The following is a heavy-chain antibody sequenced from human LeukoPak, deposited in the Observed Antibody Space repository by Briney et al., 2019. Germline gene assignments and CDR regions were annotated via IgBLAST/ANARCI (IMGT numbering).Heavy chain of an antibody. D-gene: IGHD3-10*01. CDR2: IHYSGST. CDR3: ARVTYYYGSGRYYNGAFDY. J-gene: IGHJ4*02. V-gene: IGHV4-39*07. Sequence: SETLSLTCTVSGGSISSSSYYWGWIRQPPGKGLEWIGSIHYSGSTNYNPSLKSRVTISVDTSKNQFSLKLSSVTAADTAVYYCARVTYYYGSGRYYNGAFDYWGQGTLVTVSS. CDR1: GGSISSSSYY.